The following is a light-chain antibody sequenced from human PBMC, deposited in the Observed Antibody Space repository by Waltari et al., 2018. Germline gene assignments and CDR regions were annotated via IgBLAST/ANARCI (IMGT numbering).Light chain of an antibody. CDR2: SNG. CDR1: SYNVAGNI. CDR3: VAWDDTLSGMV. J-gene: IGLJ3*02. V-gene: IGLV1-44*01. Sequence: QSLLTQPPAASAPPGRRVTISSSGSSYNVAGNIVNWYRQVPGTAPKLLIHSNGLRPSGVPDRFSGSKSGTSASLAISGLQSEDEADYYCVAWDDTLSGMVFGGGTKLTVL.